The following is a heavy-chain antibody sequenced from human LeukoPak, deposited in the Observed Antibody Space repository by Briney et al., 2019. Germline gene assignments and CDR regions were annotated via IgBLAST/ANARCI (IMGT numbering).Heavy chain of an antibody. Sequence: KTSETLSLTCTVSGGSISSGGYYWSWIRQPPGKGLEWIGYIYHSGSTNYNPSLKSRVTISVDTSKNQFSLQLSSVTAADTAVYYCARSGGRTTRMDVWGKGTTVTVSS. CDR2: IYHSGST. J-gene: IGHJ6*04. CDR3: ARSGGRTTRMDV. V-gene: IGHV4-61*08. D-gene: IGHD2-15*01. CDR1: GGSISSGGYY.